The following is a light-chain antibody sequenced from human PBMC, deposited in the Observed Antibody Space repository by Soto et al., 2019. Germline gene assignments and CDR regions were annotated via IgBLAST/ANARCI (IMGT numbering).Light chain of an antibody. CDR3: CSYVGSFSFV. CDR1: SSDIATFNL. V-gene: IGLV2-23*01. Sequence: QSALAQPASVSGSPGKSITVSCTGTSSDIATFNLVSWYQHHPGKAPKLLIYDDTTRPSAVSHRFSGSKSGDTATLTSSGLQAEDEADYFCCSYVGSFSFVFGSGTKVTVL. J-gene: IGLJ1*01. CDR2: DDT.